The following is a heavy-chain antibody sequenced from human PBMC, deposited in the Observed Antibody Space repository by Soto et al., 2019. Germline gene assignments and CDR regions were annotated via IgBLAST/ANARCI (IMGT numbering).Heavy chain of an antibody. CDR1: GYTFTSYD. CDR2: MNPDSGNT. V-gene: IGHV1-8*01. CDR3: ARRGFSSGWGYWYFDL. J-gene: IGHJ2*01. D-gene: IGHD6-25*01. Sequence: QVQLVQSGAEVKKPGASVKVSCKASGYTFTSYDINWVRQATGQGLEWMGGMNPDSGNTGYAQKFQGRVAMTRNTSISTAYMELSSLRSEDTAVYYCARRGFSSGWGYWYFDLWGRGELSSVSS.